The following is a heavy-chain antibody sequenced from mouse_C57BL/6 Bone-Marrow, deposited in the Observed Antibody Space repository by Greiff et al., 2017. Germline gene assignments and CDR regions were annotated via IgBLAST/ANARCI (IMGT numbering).Heavy chain of an antibody. Sequence: QVQLQQSGAELVRPGTSVKVSCKASGYAFTNYLIEWVKQRPGQGLEWIGVINPGSGGTNYNEKFKGKATLTADKSSSTAYMQLSSLTSEDSAVYCCARSKNWDSWFAYGGQGTRVTVSA. CDR3: ARSKNWDSWFAY. CDR2: INPGSGGT. J-gene: IGHJ3*01. V-gene: IGHV1-54*01. D-gene: IGHD4-1*01. CDR1: GYAFTNYL.